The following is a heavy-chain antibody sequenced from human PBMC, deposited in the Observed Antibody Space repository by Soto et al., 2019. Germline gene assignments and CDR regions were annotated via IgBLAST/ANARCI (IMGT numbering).Heavy chain of an antibody. CDR2: IWYDGSNK. CDR1: GSIFSGYG. CDR3: ARDGIGGTVFRGFCDY. J-gene: IGHJ4*02. V-gene: IGHV3-33*01. D-gene: IGHD1-7*01. Sequence: QKYLVESGGGVVQPGGSLRLSCVASGSIFSGYGMHWVRQAPGKGLEWVAVIWYDGSNKYYADSVKGRFTISRDNSKNMLYLPMDSLRAEDTAVYYCARDGIGGTVFRGFCDYWGQGTLVTVSS.